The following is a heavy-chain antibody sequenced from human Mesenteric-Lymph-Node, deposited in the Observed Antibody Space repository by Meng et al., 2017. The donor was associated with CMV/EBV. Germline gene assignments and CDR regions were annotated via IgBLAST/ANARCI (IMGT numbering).Heavy chain of an antibody. J-gene: IGHJ6*02. CDR2: IYSGGRT. CDR1: GFTVSGNY. V-gene: IGHV3-53*01. D-gene: IGHD3-10*01. Sequence: GESLKISCAASGFTVSGNYMSWVRQAPGKGLEWVSVIYSGGRTFYADSVKGRFTISRDNSKNTLYLQMNSLRAEDTAVYYCAKDQSNSGILDVWGQGTTVTVSS. CDR3: AKDQSNSGILDV.